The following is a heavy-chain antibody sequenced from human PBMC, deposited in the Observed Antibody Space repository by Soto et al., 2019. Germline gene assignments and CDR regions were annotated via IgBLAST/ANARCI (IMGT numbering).Heavy chain of an antibody. CDR2: IIPILGIA. CDR3: ARDIRGGAAGTLVWFDP. CDR1: GGTFSSYT. Sequence: ASVKVSCKASGGTFSSYTISWVRQAPGQGLEWMGRIIPILGIANYAQKFQGRVTITADKSTSTAYMELSSLRSEDTAVYYCARDIRGGAAGTLVWFDPWGQGTLVTVSS. J-gene: IGHJ5*02. V-gene: IGHV1-69*04. D-gene: IGHD6-13*01.